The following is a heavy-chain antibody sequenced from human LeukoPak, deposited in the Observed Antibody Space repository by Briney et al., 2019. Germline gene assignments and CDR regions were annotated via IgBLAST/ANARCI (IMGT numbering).Heavy chain of an antibody. CDR2: IYSGGST. Sequence: GGSLRLSCAASGFTVSSNYMSWVRQVPGKGLEWVSVIYSGGSTYYADSVKGRFTISRDNSKNTLYLQMNSLRAEDTAVYYCARDQTVPPGDAFDIWGQGTMVTVSS. D-gene: IGHD4-17*01. V-gene: IGHV3-53*01. J-gene: IGHJ3*02. CDR3: ARDQTVPPGDAFDI. CDR1: GFTVSSNY.